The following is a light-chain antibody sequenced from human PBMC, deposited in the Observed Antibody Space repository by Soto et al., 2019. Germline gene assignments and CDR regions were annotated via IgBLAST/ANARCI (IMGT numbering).Light chain of an antibody. V-gene: IGLV1-47*01. J-gene: IGLJ1*01. CDR2: RNN. CDR3: VELDDRLSGADG. CDR1: GSNIGSNY. Sequence: QSLLTQPPSASGPSGQRVTISCSGSGSNIGSNYVYWYQQLPGTAPKLLIYRNNQRPSGVPDRFSGSQSGTSDSLAISGRRSVGEAGCYVVELDDRLSGADGVGTGTKVTV.